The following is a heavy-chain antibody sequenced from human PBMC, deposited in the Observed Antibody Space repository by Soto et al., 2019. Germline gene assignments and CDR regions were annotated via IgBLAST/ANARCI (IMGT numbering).Heavy chain of an antibody. CDR2: IYYSGST. CDR3: ARGGPTGHCSSTSCRPEGWFDP. V-gene: IGHV4-59*01. Sequence: SETLSLTCTVSGGSISSYYWSWIRQPPGKGLEWIGYIYYSGSTNYNPSLKSRVTISVDTSKNQFSLKLSSVTAADTAVYYCARGGPTGHCSSTSCRPEGWFDPWGQGTLVTVSS. D-gene: IGHD2-2*01. CDR1: GGSISSYY. J-gene: IGHJ5*02.